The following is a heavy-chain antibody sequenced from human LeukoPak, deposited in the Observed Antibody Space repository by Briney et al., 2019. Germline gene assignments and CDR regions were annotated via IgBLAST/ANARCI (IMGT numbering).Heavy chain of an antibody. J-gene: IGHJ4*02. CDR3: TRGTPTTRDFDY. D-gene: IGHD4-11*01. Sequence: GGSLRLSCAASGFTFSTYNMNWVRQAPGKGLEWVSSISSGSSYIYYSDSVQGRFTISRDNAKNSLYLQMNSLRAEDTAVYYCTRGTPTTRDFDYWGQGTLVTVSS. CDR2: ISSGSSYI. V-gene: IGHV3-21*01. CDR1: GFTFSTYN.